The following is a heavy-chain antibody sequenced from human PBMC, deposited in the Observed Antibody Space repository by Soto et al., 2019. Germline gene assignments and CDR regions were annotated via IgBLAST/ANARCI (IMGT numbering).Heavy chain of an antibody. Sequence: QVQLVQSGAEVKKPGASVKVSCKASGYTFTSYGISWVRQAPGQGLEWMGWISAYNGNTNYAQKLQGRVTMTTDTSTRSADLELRRRRTDDAAVYYCSRSVITTVTTPGDYYYYYGMDVWGQGTTVTVSS. CDR1: GYTFTSYG. CDR2: ISAYNGNT. D-gene: IGHD3-22*01. J-gene: IGHJ6*02. CDR3: SRSVITTVTTPGDYYYYYGMDV. V-gene: IGHV1-18*01.